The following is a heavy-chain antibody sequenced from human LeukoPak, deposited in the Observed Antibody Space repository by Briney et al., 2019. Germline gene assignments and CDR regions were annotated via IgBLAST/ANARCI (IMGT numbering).Heavy chain of an antibody. CDR3: VREYQNSAYD. Sequence: PGGSLRLSCGASGFTFNRDWMHWVRHAPGKGLVWASRINGDGSSRSYADSVKGRFTISRDNAKNTLYLQMSGLRAEDTAVYYCVREYQNSAYDWGQGTLVTVSS. CDR2: INGDGSSR. V-gene: IGHV3-74*01. J-gene: IGHJ4*02. D-gene: IGHD5-12*01. CDR1: GFTFNRDW.